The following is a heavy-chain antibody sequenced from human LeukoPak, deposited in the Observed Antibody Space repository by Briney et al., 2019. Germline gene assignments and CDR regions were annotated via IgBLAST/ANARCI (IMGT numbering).Heavy chain of an antibody. CDR2: ISGSGGST. CDR3: AKDPKYYYDSSGYYDY. D-gene: IGHD3-22*01. CDR1: GFTFSSYA. V-gene: IGHV3-23*01. Sequence: PGGSLRLSCAASGFTFSSYAMSWVRQAPGKGLEWVSAISGSGGSTYYADSVKGRFTISRDNSKNALYLQMNSLRAEDTAVYYCAKDPKYYYDSSGYYDYWGQGTLVTVSS. J-gene: IGHJ4*02.